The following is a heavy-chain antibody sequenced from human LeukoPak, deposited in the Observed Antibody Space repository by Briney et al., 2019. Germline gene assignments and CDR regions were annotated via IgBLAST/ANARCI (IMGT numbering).Heavy chain of an antibody. CDR1: GYTFTGYY. J-gene: IGHJ4*02. V-gene: IGHV1-2*02. Sequence: GASVKVSCKASGYTFTGYYMHWVRRAPGQGLEWMGWINPNSGGTNYAQKFQGRVTMTRDTSISTAYMELSRLRSDDTAVYYCAREGSYSSSWYPNYWGQGTLVTVSS. CDR3: AREGSYSSSWYPNY. D-gene: IGHD6-13*01. CDR2: INPNSGGT.